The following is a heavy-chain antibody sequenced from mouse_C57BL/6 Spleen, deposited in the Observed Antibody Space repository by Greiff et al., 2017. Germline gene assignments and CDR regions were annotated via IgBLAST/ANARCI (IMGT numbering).Heavy chain of an antibody. Sequence: VKLMESGPGLVQPSQSLSITCTVSGFSLTSYGVHWVRQSPGKGLEWLGVIWSGGSTDYNAAFISRLSISNDNSRSQVFFKMNNLQADDTAIYYCARYDYDAMDDWGQGTSVTVSS. CDR2: IWSGGST. D-gene: IGHD2-10*02. J-gene: IGHJ4*01. CDR1: GFSLTSYG. V-gene: IGHV2-2*01. CDR3: ARYDYDAMDD.